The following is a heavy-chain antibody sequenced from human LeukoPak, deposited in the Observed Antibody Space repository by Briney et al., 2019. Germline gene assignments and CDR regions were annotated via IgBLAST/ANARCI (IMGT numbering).Heavy chain of an antibody. D-gene: IGHD4-17*01. J-gene: IGHJ4*02. Sequence: TGGSLRLSCTASGFTFNGYSMNWVRQAPGKGLEWVSSISTSSSYIYYADSVKGRFTISRNNPKNSLYLQMNSLRAEDTAVYYCARNRGDPSYFDYWGQGTLVTVSS. V-gene: IGHV3-21*01. CDR3: ARNRGDPSYFDY. CDR1: GFTFNGYS. CDR2: ISTSSSYI.